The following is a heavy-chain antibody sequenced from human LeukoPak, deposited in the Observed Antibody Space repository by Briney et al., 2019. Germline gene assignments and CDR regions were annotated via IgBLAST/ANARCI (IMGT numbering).Heavy chain of an antibody. Sequence: SQTLSLTCAISGDSVSSVYVAWNWIRQFPSRGLEWLGRTYYRSKWFNDYAVSVKGRITINPDTSKNQFSLHLNSVTPEDTAVYYCGRAEHDWGSDYWGQGTLVTASS. J-gene: IGHJ4*02. CDR3: GRAEHDWGSDY. CDR1: GDSVSSVYVA. V-gene: IGHV6-1*01. CDR2: TYYRSKWFN. D-gene: IGHD3-9*01.